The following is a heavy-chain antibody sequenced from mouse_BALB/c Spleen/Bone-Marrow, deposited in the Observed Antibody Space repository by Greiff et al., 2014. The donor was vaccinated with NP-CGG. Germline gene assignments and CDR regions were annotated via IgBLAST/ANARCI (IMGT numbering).Heavy chain of an antibody. CDR2: IHYSGTT. J-gene: IGHJ4*01. CDR1: GYSITSDYS. D-gene: IGHD4-1*01. Sequence: EVKLMESGPDLVKPSQSLSLTCTVTGYSITSDYSWHWIRQFPGNKLEWMGYIHYSGTTVYNPSLKSRISFTRDTSNNQFFLQLNSVTTEDTATYYCARFAGTPYTMDYWGQGTSVTVSS. V-gene: IGHV3-1*02. CDR3: ARFAGTPYTMDY.